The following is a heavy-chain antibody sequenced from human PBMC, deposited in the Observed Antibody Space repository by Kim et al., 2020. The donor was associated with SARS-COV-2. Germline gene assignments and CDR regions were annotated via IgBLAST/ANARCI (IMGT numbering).Heavy chain of an antibody. V-gene: IGHV3-30*04. CDR3: AGDDVSGFWYCGVV. CDR1: GFTFSRYA. CDR2: LSNDGFDK. Sequence: GGSLRLSCAASGFTFSRYAMHWVRQAPGKGLEWVAVLSNDGFDKFYAESVKGRFTVSRDNSGNTLYLQMNNLRTDDTAVYYWAGDDVSGFWYCGVVWG. D-gene: IGHD3-22*01. J-gene: IGHJ6*02.